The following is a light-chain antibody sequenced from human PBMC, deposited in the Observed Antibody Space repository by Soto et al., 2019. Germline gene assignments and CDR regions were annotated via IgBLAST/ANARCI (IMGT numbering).Light chain of an antibody. CDR3: SSYTRSSTVV. J-gene: IGLJ2*01. Sequence: QSALTQPASVSGSPGQSITISCTGTSSDVGGYNYVSWYQQQPGKAPKLMIYEVSNRPSGVSNRLSGSKSGNTASLTISGLQAEDEADYYCSSYTRSSTVVFGGGTKLTVL. CDR1: SSDVGGYNY. CDR2: EVS. V-gene: IGLV2-14*01.